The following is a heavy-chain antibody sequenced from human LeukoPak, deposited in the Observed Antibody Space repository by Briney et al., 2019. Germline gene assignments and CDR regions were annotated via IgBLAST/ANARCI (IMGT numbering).Heavy chain of an antibody. CDR3: AKPPVGATPYHFDY. Sequence: GGSLRLSCAASGFTFSSYAMSWVRQAPGKGLEWVSVISGSGDGTYYADPVKGRFTISRDNSKNTLYLQMNSLRAADTAVYYCAKPPVGATPYHFDYWGQGTLVTVSS. D-gene: IGHD1-26*01. J-gene: IGHJ4*02. CDR2: ISGSGDGT. V-gene: IGHV3-23*01. CDR1: GFTFSSYA.